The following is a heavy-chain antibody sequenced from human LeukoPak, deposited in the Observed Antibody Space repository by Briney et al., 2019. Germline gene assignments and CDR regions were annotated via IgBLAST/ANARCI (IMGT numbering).Heavy chain of an antibody. CDR1: GFTFSSYS. CDR2: ISSSGSTI. J-gene: IGHJ5*02. CDR3: AKEGAFIVGATWFDP. Sequence: GGSLRLSCTASGFTFSSYSMNWVRQAPGKGLEWVSYISSSGSTIYYADSVKGRFTISRDNAKNSLYLQMNSLRAEDTAVYYCAKEGAFIVGATWFDPWGQGTLVTVSS. V-gene: IGHV3-48*04. D-gene: IGHD1-26*01.